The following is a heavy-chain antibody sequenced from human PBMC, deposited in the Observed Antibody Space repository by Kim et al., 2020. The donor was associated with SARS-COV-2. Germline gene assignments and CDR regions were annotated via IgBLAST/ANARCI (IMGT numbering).Heavy chain of an antibody. CDR1: GGSISSDY. J-gene: IGHJ3*02. D-gene: IGHD3-9*01. CDR3: ARPYYDSWTGYYPFAFVI. V-gene: IGHV4-59*08. CDR2: IYYNGST. Sequence: SETLSLTCTVSGGSISSDYWSWIRQRPRQGLEWIGYIYYNGSTNYNPSLKSRVTISVYTSKNQFSLKLSSVTAADTAVDYCARPYYDSWTGYYPFAFVI.